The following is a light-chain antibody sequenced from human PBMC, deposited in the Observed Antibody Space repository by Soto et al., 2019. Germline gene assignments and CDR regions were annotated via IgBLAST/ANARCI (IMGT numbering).Light chain of an antibody. Sequence: QSALTQPASVSGSPGQSITISCTGTSTDPATYDLVSWYQQHPGKAPQLIIYEVAKRPSGVSARFSGSQSGDTASLTISGPQAADEAYYYCCSRLFGGGTKVTVL. CDR3: CSRL. CDR2: EVA. CDR1: STDPATYDL. V-gene: IGLV2-23*02. J-gene: IGLJ2*01.